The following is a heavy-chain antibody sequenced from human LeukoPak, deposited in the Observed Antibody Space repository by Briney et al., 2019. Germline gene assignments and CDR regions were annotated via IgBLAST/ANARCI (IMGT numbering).Heavy chain of an antibody. CDR3: ARHRLEMASTHDAFDL. CDR1: GGSITSHY. Sequence: SETLSLTCTVSGGSITSHYWRWIRQPPGKRLEWIGYMFYTGRTNYSPSLNSRVTISVDTSKKQFSLKLSSVTAADTAVYFCARHRLEMASTHDAFDLWGQGTMVTVSS. CDR2: MFYTGRT. J-gene: IGHJ3*01. V-gene: IGHV4-59*08. D-gene: IGHD5-24*01.